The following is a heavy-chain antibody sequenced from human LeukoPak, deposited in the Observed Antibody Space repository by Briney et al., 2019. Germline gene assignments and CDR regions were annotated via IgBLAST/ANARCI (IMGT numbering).Heavy chain of an antibody. Sequence: SETLSLTCTVSGGSISSYYWSWIRQPPGKGLEWIGYIYYSGSTNYNPSLKSRVTISVDTSKNQFSLKLSSVTAADTAVYYRARDTSSSGYYYAGWYFDLWGRGTLVTVSS. D-gene: IGHD3-22*01. J-gene: IGHJ2*01. CDR2: IYYSGST. CDR1: GGSISSYY. CDR3: ARDTSSSGYYYAGWYFDL. V-gene: IGHV4-59*01.